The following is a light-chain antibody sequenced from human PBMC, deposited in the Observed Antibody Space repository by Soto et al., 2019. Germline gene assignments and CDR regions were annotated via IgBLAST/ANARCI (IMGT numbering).Light chain of an antibody. J-gene: IGKJ1*01. Sequence: DIQMTQSPSSLSASVEDMVIITCRASQSISNHLNWYQQKPGKAPKLLIFAASSLQSGVPSRFSGSRSGPDFTLTISSLQPEDFATYYCQQSYSSPPTFGQGTKVEIK. CDR1: QSISNH. V-gene: IGKV1-39*01. CDR2: AAS. CDR3: QQSYSSPPT.